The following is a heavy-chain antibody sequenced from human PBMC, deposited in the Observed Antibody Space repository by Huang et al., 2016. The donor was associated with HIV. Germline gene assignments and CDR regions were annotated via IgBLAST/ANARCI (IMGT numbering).Heavy chain of an antibody. J-gene: IGHJ3*02. CDR3: ASGEYGKNAYDI. D-gene: IGHD2-2*01. Sequence: QLHLQQSGPGLVRPSETLSLICTVSGGSITSSNPYWGWIRQTPGKGLEWIGNFYYSGDAYYTPSLKNRVSIPIDTSKSQFSLRLSSVIATDTAVYYCASGEYGKNAYDIWGQGTVVTVSA. CDR2: FYYSGDA. V-gene: IGHV4-39*01. CDR1: GGSITSSNPY.